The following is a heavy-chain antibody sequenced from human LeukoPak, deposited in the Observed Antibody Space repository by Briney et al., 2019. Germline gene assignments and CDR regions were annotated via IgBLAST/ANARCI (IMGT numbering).Heavy chain of an antibody. CDR2: ISSSGTTI. V-gene: IGHV3-11*01. J-gene: IGHJ4*02. Sequence: GGSLRLSCAASGFTVSDYYMSWIRQAPGKGLEWVSFISSSGTTINYADSVKGRFTISRDNAKNSLYLRMNSLRAEDTAMYYCARRPYCSGGSCYEPQFDYWGQGTLVTVSS. CDR3: ARRPYCSGGSCYEPQFDY. D-gene: IGHD2-15*01. CDR1: GFTVSDYY.